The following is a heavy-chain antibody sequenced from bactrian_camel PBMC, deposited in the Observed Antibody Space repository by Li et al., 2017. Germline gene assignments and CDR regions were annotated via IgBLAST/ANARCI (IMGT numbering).Heavy chain of an antibody. J-gene: IGHJ4*01. V-gene: IGHV3S53*01. CDR1: GFFFHHSA. CDR3: AADCSWVEVGANY. CDR2: IGSDDIP. D-gene: IGHD6*01. Sequence: HVQLVESGGGLVQPGGSLKLSCVASGFFFHHSAMSWARQAPGKEREGVARIGSDDIPSYEDSVKGRFNISYDNAKKTLYLQMNGLKPEDTAMYYCAADCSWVEVGANYWGQGTQVTVS.